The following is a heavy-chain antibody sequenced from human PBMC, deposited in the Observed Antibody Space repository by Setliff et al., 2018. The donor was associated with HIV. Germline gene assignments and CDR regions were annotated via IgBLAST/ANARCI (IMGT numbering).Heavy chain of an antibody. CDR3: AKAQTSPPRYYFDY. CDR1: GFTFSTYS. Sequence: LRLSCVASGFTFSTYSMSWVRQAPGKGLEWVSGISGPGGNTYYADSVKGRFTISRDNSENTLQLHMSSLRAEDTAMYYCAKAQTSPPRYYFDYWGQGILVTVSS. CDR2: ISGPGGNT. V-gene: IGHV3-23*01. J-gene: IGHJ4*02.